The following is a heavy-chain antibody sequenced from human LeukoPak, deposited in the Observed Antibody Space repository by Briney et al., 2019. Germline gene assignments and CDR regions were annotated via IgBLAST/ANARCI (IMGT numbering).Heavy chain of an antibody. J-gene: IGHJ4*02. Sequence: PGGSLRLSCAASGLSVSNNYMSWVRQAPGKGLEWVGRIKSKSDGGIPDYGAPVKGRFTISRDESKNTVYLQMTSLKTEDTAVYYCTTDAGGSGWGYWGQGTLVTVSS. CDR3: TTDAGGSGWGY. CDR1: GLSVSNNY. V-gene: IGHV3-15*01. D-gene: IGHD6-19*01. CDR2: IKSKSDGGIP.